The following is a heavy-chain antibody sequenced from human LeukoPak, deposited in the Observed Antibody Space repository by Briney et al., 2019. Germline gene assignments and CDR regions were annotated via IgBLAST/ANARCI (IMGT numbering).Heavy chain of an antibody. CDR2: ISGSSIYI. CDR3: AREQYSSSAFDI. D-gene: IGHD6-13*01. Sequence: GGSLRLSCATSGFTFSAYSMNWVRQAPGKGLEWVSSISGSSIYINYADSVKGRFTISSDNAKNSLYLQMNSLRAEDTAVYYCAREQYSSSAFDIWGQGTMVTVSS. V-gene: IGHV3-21*01. CDR1: GFTFSAYS. J-gene: IGHJ3*02.